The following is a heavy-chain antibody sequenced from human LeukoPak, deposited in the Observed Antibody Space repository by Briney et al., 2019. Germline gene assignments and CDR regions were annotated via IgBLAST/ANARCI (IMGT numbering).Heavy chain of an antibody. J-gene: IGHJ3*01. CDR1: GGSIGSSTYY. CDR2: IYYSGPT. Sequence: SETLSLTCNVSGGSIGSSTYYWGWIRQPPGKGLEWIGSIYYSGPTNYNPSLKSRVTISVDTSKNQLSLKLSSVTAADTAVYHCARDIYSYDYQLIGLGTFDVWGQGTMVTVSS. V-gene: IGHV4-61*01. CDR3: ARDIYSYDYQLIGLGTFDV. D-gene: IGHD5-18*01.